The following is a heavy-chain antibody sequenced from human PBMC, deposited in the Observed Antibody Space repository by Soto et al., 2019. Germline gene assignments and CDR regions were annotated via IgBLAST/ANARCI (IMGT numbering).Heavy chain of an antibody. V-gene: IGHV3-23*01. CDR1: GFTFSSYA. CDR3: ATANYDFWSGSELDV. CDR2: ISGSGGST. D-gene: IGHD3-3*01. Sequence: GGSLRRSCAASGFTFSSYAMSWVRQAPGKGLEWVSAISGSGGSTYYADSVKGRFTTSRDNSKNTLYLQMNSLRAEDTAVYYCATANYDFWSGSELDVWGQGTTVTVSS. J-gene: IGHJ6*02.